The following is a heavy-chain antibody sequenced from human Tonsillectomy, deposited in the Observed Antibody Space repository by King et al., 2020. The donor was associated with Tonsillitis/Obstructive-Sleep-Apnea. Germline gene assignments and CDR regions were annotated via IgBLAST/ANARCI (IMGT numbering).Heavy chain of an antibody. CDR2: IIPIFGTA. V-gene: IGHV1-69*01. CDR1: GGTFSSDA. D-gene: IGHD2-15*01. J-gene: IGHJ6*03. CDR3: ARRGVAAAATYYYYYMDV. Sequence: VQLVESGAEVKKPGSSVKVSCKASGGTFSSDAISWVRQAPGQGLEWMGGIIPIFGTANYAQKFQGRVTIPADETTSTAYMELSRLRSEDTAWYYCARRGVAAAATYYYYYMDVWGKGTTVTVSS.